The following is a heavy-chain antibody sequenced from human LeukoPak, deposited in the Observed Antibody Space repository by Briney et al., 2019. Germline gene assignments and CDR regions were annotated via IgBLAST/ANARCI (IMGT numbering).Heavy chain of an antibody. CDR1: GFTFSSYW. CDR2: IKQDGSEK. J-gene: IGHJ4*02. D-gene: IGHD3-9*01. CDR3: ATGGIYDILTGYFRTPFDY. Sequence: GGSLRLSCAASGFTFSSYWMTWVRQAPGKGLEWVANIKQDGSEKYYVDSVKGRFTISRDNAKNSLYLQMNSLRAEDTAVYYCATGGIYDILTGYFRTPFDYWGQGTLVTVSS. V-gene: IGHV3-7*01.